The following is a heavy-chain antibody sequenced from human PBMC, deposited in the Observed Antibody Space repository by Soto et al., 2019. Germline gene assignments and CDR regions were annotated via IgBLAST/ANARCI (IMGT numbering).Heavy chain of an antibody. CDR1: GYTFTTYG. CDR2: ITTDKGKT. Sequence: QVQLVQSRPEEKKPGASVKVSCKTSGYTFTTYGISWVRQTPGQGHERMGWITTDKGKTTYAKKFQGRVTMTTDTSRSTAYMELRGLRSDDTAVYYCASRSPAFDYWGQGTLVTVSS. CDR3: ASRSPAFDY. V-gene: IGHV1-18*01. J-gene: IGHJ4*02.